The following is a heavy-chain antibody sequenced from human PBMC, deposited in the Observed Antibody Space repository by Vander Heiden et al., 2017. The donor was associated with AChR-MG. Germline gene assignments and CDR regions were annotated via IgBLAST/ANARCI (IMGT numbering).Heavy chain of an antibody. V-gene: IGHV1-18*01. Sequence: QVQLVQSGAEVKKPGASVKVSCKASGYTFTSYGISWVRQAPEKGLEWMGWISAYNGNTNYAQKLQGRVTMTTDTSTSTAYMELRSLRSDDTAVYYCARESGSYYAYYYYGMDVWGQGTTVTVSS. CDR2: ISAYNGNT. CDR1: GYTFTSYG. J-gene: IGHJ6*02. D-gene: IGHD1-26*01. CDR3: ARESGSYYAYYYYGMDV.